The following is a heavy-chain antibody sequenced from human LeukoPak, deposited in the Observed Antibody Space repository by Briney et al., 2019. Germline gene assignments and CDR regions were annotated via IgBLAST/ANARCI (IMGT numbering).Heavy chain of an antibody. CDR2: ITSSTSYI. D-gene: IGHD5-24*01. Sequence: GGSLRLSCTASGFTFSSYSMNWVRQAPGKGLEWVSCITSSTSYIYYADSVKGRFTISRDNAESSLFLQMNGLRDEDTAVYYCARGRGGSGREAYNVDYWGQGTLVTVSS. J-gene: IGHJ4*02. CDR3: ARGRGGSGREAYNVDY. V-gene: IGHV3-21*01. CDR1: GFTFSSYS.